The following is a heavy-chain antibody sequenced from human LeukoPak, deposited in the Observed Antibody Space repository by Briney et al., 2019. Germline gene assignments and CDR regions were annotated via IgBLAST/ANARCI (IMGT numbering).Heavy chain of an antibody. CDR1: GFTFSDYY. D-gene: IGHD1-26*01. J-gene: IGHJ6*03. V-gene: IGHV3-11*04. CDR3: ARDPYSGNYGNYYYYYMAV. CDR2: ITSSGTYI. Sequence: GGSLRLSCAASGFTFSDYYMSWIRQAPGKALEWVSSITSSGTYIFYADSVKGRFTISRDHAKNSLYLQMNSLGPDDAAVYYCARDPYSGNYGNYYYYYMAVWGKGTTVTISS.